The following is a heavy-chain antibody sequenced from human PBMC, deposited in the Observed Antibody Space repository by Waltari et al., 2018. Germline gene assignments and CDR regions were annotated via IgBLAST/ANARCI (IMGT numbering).Heavy chain of an antibody. CDR2: ISPYNYEP. Sequence: QLEQSGAELKQPGSAVKVSCKSSGYTFSNYGLTWVRQSPGQGLEWMGWISPYNYEPQYTQQLQGRFTMTTDTLLNTAYMELRSLTSDDTAVYYCVRDRDPANPTPTNNFFDPWGQGTLVTVSA. J-gene: IGHJ5*02. CDR1: GYTFSNYG. V-gene: IGHV1-18*01. D-gene: IGHD2-15*01. CDR3: VRDRDPANPTPTNNFFDP.